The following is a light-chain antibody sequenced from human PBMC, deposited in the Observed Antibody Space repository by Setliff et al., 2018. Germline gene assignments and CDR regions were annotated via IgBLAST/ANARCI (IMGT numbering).Light chain of an antibody. V-gene: IGLV2-14*01. J-gene: IGLJ1*01. CDR2: EVS. CDR3: SSYTSSSTRV. CDR1: SSDVGYYNY. Sequence: QSVLTQPASVSGSPGQSITISCTGTSSDVGYYNYVSWYQQHPGKAPKLMIYEVSNRPSGVSNRFSGSKSGNTASLTISGLQAEDEADYYCSSYTSSSTRVFGTGIKATVL.